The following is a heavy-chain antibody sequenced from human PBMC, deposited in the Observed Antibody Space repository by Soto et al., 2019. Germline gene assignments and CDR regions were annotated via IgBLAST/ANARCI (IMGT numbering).Heavy chain of an antibody. Sequence: QVQLVQSGAEVKKPGASVKVSCKASGYTFTSYDIIWVRQATGQGLEWMGWMNPSTGNTDSAEKFQGRLTMTRNTSISTVYMELSSRSFEETAVYYCARGRIIVAGGFDPWGQGTLVTVSS. CDR2: MNPSTGNT. V-gene: IGHV1-8*01. D-gene: IGHD6-19*01. J-gene: IGHJ5*02. CDR3: ARGRIIVAGGFDP. CDR1: GYTFTSYD.